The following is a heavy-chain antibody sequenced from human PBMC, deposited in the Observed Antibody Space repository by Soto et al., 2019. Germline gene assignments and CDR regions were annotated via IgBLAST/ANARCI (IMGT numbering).Heavy chain of an antibody. D-gene: IGHD1-26*01. CDR2: IHYSGSP. Sequence: PSETLSLTCTVSGGSISSDSYYWGWIRQSPEKGLEWIGYIHYSGSPNYNPTLKNQDTISVDTSKNKFSLKLSSVTAADTAVYYCARDKWEPTYYYYYGMDVWGQGTTVTVS. CDR3: ARDKWEPTYYYYYGMDV. J-gene: IGHJ6*02. V-gene: IGHV4-61*01. CDR1: GGSISSDSYY.